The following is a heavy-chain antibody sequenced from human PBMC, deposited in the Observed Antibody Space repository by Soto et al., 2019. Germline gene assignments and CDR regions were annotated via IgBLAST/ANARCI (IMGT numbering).Heavy chain of an antibody. J-gene: IGHJ3*02. D-gene: IGHD3-3*01. Sequence: GGSLRLSCAASGFTFSSYWMSWVRQAPGKGLEWVANIKQDGSEKYYVDSVKGRFTISRDNAKNSLYLQMNSLRAEDTAVYYCARDGRGFYDFWTRASNAFDIWGQGTMVTVSS. CDR3: ARDGRGFYDFWTRASNAFDI. CDR2: IKQDGSEK. V-gene: IGHV3-7*03. CDR1: GFTFSSYW.